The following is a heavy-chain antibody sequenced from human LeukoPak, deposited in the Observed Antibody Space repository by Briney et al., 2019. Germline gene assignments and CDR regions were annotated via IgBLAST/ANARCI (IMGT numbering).Heavy chain of an antibody. J-gene: IGHJ5*02. D-gene: IGHD2-2*02. CDR3: ARYWYCSNSICYTERNWFDP. CDR1: GFTFRDYY. CDR2: ISTTSTDA. V-gene: IGHV3-11*03. Sequence: SGESLTLSCAASGFTFRDYYMSWIRQPPAQGLEWVSYISTTSTDADYADSVKGRFTNSRDNAKDALYLQMNSLRLVDTAVYYCARYWYCSNSICYTERNWFDPWGQGTLVTVSS.